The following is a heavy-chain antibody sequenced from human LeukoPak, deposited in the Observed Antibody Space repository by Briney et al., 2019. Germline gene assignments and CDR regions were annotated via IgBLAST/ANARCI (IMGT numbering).Heavy chain of an antibody. CDR1: GFTLSSYS. CDR3: VREAPAATYYYYYYYYMDV. Sequence: GGSLRLSCAASGFTLSSYSMNWVRQAPGKGLEWVSSISSSSSYIYYADSVKGRFTISRDNSKNTLYLQMNSLRAEDTAVYYCVREAPAATYYYYYYYYMDVWGKGTTVTVSS. V-gene: IGHV3-21*01. CDR2: ISSSSSYI. D-gene: IGHD2-2*01. J-gene: IGHJ6*03.